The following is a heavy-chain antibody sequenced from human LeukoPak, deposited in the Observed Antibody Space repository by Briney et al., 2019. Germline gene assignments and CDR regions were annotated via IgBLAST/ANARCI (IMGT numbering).Heavy chain of an antibody. Sequence: GASVKVSCKASGYTFTGYYMHWVRQAPGQGLEWMGWINPNNGGTNYAQKFQGRVTMTRDTSISTAYMELSRLRSDDTAVYYCARDAIGGTELSDYWGQGTLVTVSS. CDR3: ARDAIGGTELSDY. CDR2: INPNNGGT. J-gene: IGHJ4*02. V-gene: IGHV1-2*02. D-gene: IGHD1-7*01. CDR1: GYTFTGYY.